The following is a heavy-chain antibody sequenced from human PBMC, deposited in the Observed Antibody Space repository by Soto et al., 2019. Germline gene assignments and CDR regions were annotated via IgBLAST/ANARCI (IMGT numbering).Heavy chain of an antibody. J-gene: IGHJ4*02. CDR2: IYYSGST. Sequence: PSETLSLTCTVSGGSISSGDYYWSWIRQPPGKGLEWIGYIYYSGSTYYNPSLKSRVTISVDTSKNQFSLKLSSVTAADTAVYYCARVEFGIVGATTGYYFDYWGQGTLVTVSS. CDR1: GGSISSGDYY. V-gene: IGHV4-30-4*01. CDR3: ARVEFGIVGATTGYYFDY. D-gene: IGHD1-26*01.